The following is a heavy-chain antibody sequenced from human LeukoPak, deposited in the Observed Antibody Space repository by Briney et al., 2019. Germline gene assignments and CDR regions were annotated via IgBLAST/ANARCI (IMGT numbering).Heavy chain of an antibody. V-gene: IGHV4-30-4*08. CDR3: VRGLTGYSYFFDY. D-gene: IGHD3-10*01. CDR2: VYYDGST. CDR1: GDSFSSANYY. J-gene: IGHJ4*02. Sequence: SQTLSLTCTVSGDSFSSANYYWTWVRQPPGKGLEWIGYVYYDGSTYYHPSLQGRLAISVDTSKNQFSLNLISVAAADTAVYYCVRGLTGYSYFFDYWGQGALVTVSS.